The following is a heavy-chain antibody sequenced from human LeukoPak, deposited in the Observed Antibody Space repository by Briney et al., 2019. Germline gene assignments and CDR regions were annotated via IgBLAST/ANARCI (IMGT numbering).Heavy chain of an antibody. J-gene: IGHJ4*02. CDR3: AKDRFPKALSYYYGSGDSDY. CDR1: GFTFSSYG. CDR2: IRYDGSHK. Sequence: GGSLRLSCAASGFTFSSYGMHWVRQAPGRGLEWVAFIRYDGSHKYYADSVKGRFTISRDSSKNTLYLQMNSLRAEDTAVYYCAKDRFPKALSYYYGSGDSDYWGQGTLVTVSS. V-gene: IGHV3-30*02. D-gene: IGHD3-10*01.